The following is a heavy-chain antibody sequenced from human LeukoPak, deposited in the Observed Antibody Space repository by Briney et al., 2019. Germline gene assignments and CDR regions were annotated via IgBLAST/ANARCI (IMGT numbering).Heavy chain of an antibody. CDR1: GGSVSSGSYY. D-gene: IGHD3-3*01. CDR2: IYYSGST. V-gene: IGHV4-61*01. J-gene: IGHJ6*02. CDR3: AGGNYDFWSGYYYYGMDV. Sequence: PSETLSLTCTVSGGSVSSGSYYWSWIRQPPGKGLGWIGYIYYSGSTNYNPSLKSRVTISVDTSKNQFSLKLSSVTAADTAVYYCAGGNYDFWSGYYYYGMDVWGQGTTVTVSS.